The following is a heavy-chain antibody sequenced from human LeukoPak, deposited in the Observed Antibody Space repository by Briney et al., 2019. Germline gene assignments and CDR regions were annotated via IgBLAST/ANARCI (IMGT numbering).Heavy chain of an antibody. V-gene: IGHV1-2*02. CDR2: INPNSGGT. CDR1: GYTFTGYD. D-gene: IGHD1-1*01. J-gene: IGHJ4*02. CDR3: ASSVERTRSLYFDY. Sequence: ASVKVSCKASGYTFTGYDMHWVRQAPGQGLEWMGWINPNSGGTNYAQKFQGRVTMTRDTSISTAYMELSRLRSDDTAVYYCASSVERTRSLYFDYWGQGTLVTVSS.